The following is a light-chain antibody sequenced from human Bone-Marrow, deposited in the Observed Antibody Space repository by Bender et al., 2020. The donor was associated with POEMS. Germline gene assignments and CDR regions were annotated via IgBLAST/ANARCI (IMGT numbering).Light chain of an antibody. Sequence: QSALTQPASVSGSLGQSITISCTGLSSDVGSRNLVSWYQQHPGKVPKLIIYEGTKRPSGISDRFSGSKSGNTASLTISGLQAGDEADYYCCSYAGSRTLVLFGGGTRLTVL. J-gene: IGLJ2*01. CDR2: EGT. V-gene: IGLV2-23*01. CDR3: CSYAGSRTLVL. CDR1: SSDVGSRNL.